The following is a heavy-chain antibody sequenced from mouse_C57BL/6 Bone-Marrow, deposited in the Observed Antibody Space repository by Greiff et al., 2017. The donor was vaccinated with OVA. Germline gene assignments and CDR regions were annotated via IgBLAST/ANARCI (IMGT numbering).Heavy chain of an antibody. D-gene: IGHD1-1*01. CDR2: IYPRSGNT. Sequence: VQLQQSGAELGRPGASVKLSCKASGYTFTSYGISWVKQRTGQGLEWIGEIYPRSGNTYYNEKFKGKATLTADKSSSTAYMELRSLTSEDSAVYFCATTVVAPTGWFDVWGTGTTVTVSS. J-gene: IGHJ1*03. V-gene: IGHV1-81*01. CDR3: ATTVVAPTGWFDV. CDR1: GYTFTSYG.